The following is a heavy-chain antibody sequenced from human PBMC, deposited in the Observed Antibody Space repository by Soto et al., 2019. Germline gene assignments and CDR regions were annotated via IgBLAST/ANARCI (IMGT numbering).Heavy chain of an antibody. V-gene: IGHV1-69*01. D-gene: IGHD5-12*01. CDR1: GGTFRNHG. Sequence: QVQLVQSGAEVKKPGSSVKVSCKASGGTFRNHGISWLRQAPGQGLEWIGGFTPKFGTANYAPKFQGRVSITAAESTTTASVALSNLRPEDMAVYFCARGVVSGFEFWYFDLWGRGTLITVSS. CDR2: FTPKFGTA. CDR3: ARGVVSGFEFWYFDL. J-gene: IGHJ2*01.